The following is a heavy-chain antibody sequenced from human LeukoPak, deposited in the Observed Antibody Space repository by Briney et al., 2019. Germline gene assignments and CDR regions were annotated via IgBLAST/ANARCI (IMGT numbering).Heavy chain of an antibody. J-gene: IGHJ4*02. CDR1: GFTFSSYA. CDR2: ISGRGDST. V-gene: IGHV3-23*01. Sequence: GGTLRLSCAASGFTFSSYAMSWVRQAPGKGLEWVSGISGRGDSTYYADSVKGRFTISRDNSQNTLYLQMNSLRAEDTALYYCAKPSTIFGVVMPFDYWGQGTLVTVSS. D-gene: IGHD3-3*01. CDR3: AKPSTIFGVVMPFDY.